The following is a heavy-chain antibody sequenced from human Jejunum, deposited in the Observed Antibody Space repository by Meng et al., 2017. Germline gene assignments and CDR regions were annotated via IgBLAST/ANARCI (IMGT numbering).Heavy chain of an antibody. J-gene: IGHJ4*02. CDR1: GYTFSNYD. D-gene: IGHD2-15*01. V-gene: IGHV1-8*01. Sequence: ASVKVSCKSSGYTFSNYDIHWVRQASGQGLQWMGWLNPYSGNTGYAQKFQGRITITRDISINTAYMELSSLRSEDTAVYYCARFDRVGGGSSLDYWGQGTLVTVSS. CDR3: ARFDRVGGGSSLDY. CDR2: LNPYSGNT.